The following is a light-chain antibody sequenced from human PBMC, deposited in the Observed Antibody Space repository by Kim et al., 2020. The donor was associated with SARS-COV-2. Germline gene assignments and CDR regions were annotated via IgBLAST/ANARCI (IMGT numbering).Light chain of an antibody. J-gene: IGLJ2*01. Sequence: VALGQTVRITCQGDSLRSYYASWYQQKPGHAPVLVIYGKNNRPSGFPDRFSGSSSGNTSSLTITGAQAEDEADYYCNSRDSSGPVVFGGGTQLTVL. CDR2: GKN. CDR1: SLRSYY. CDR3: NSRDSSGPVV. V-gene: IGLV3-19*01.